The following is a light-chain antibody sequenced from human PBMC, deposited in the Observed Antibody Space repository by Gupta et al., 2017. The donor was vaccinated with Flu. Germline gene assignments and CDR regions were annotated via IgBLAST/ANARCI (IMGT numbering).Light chain of an antibody. V-gene: IGKV1-5*03. CDR3: QQYTSYPWT. CDR1: QSMSTS. J-gene: IGKJ1*01. CDR2: QAS. Sequence: GDRGTITCRARQSMSTSLAWYQQKPGKAPQLLVFQASSLQRGVPSTFSGSASGTEFTLTIDSLQPGDFATYYCQQYTSYPWTFGQGTKVEF.